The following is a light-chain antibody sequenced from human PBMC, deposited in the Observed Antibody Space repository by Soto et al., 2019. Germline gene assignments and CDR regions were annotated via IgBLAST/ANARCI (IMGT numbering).Light chain of an antibody. CDR2: STS. J-gene: IGLJ2*01. CDR3: LLYFGSSQI. Sequence: QAVVTQEPSLTVSPGGTVTLTCASSTGAVTSDSYPNWVQQKPGQAPRALIYSTSNSHSWTPARFSGSLLGGKAALTLSGVRPEDEAEYYCLLYFGSSQIFGGGTKRTVL. V-gene: IGLV7-43*01. CDR1: TGAVTSDSY.